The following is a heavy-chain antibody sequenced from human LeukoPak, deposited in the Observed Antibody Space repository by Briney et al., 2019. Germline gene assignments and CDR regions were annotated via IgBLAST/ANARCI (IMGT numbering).Heavy chain of an antibody. V-gene: IGHV1-18*01. CDR3: ARGSPPKYYYDSSGNIDYFDY. J-gene: IGHJ4*02. CDR1: GYTFTSYG. D-gene: IGHD3-22*01. CDR2: ISAYNGNT. Sequence: ASVEVSCKASGYTFTSYGISWVRQAPGQGLEWMGWISAYNGNTNYAQKLQGRVTMTTDTSTSTAYMELRSLRSDDTAVYYCARGSPPKYYYDSSGNIDYFDYWGQGTLVTVSS.